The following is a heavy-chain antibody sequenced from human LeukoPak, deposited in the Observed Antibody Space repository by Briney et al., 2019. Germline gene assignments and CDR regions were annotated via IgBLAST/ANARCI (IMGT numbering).Heavy chain of an antibody. D-gene: IGHD3-16*01. J-gene: IGHJ6*02. CDR1: GGSFSGYY. CDR3: ARDYRSTIGGEYGMDV. Sequence: PSETLSLTWAVYGGSFSGYYWSWIRQPQPPGKGLEWIGEINHSGSTKYNPSLKSRVTISVDTSKNQFSLKLSSVTAADTAVYYCARDYRSTIGGEYGMDVWGQGTTVTVSS. CDR2: INHSGST. V-gene: IGHV4-34*01.